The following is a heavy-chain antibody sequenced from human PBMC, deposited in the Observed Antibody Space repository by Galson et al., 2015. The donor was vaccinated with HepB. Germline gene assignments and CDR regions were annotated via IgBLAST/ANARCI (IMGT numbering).Heavy chain of an antibody. D-gene: IGHD1-20*01. CDR2: IYPGDSDT. Sequence: SGAEVTKPGASLKISCKGSGYSFTSYWIGWVRQLPGKGLEWMGIIYPGDSDTRYSPSFQGLVTISADKSISTAYLQWRSLKASDTAMYYCARHGVSGGITGTHDAFDIWGQGTMVTVSS. CDR1: GYSFTSYW. V-gene: IGHV5-51*01. J-gene: IGHJ3*02. CDR3: ARHGVSGGITGTHDAFDI.